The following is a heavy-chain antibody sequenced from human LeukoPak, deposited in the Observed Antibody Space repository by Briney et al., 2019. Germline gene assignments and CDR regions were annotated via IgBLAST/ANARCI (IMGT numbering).Heavy chain of an antibody. D-gene: IGHD5-12*01. Sequence: PGGSQRLSCAASGFTFSSYAMSWVRQAPGKGLEWVSAISGSSGSTYSADSVEGRFTISRDNSRNTLSLHMTSLRVEDTAIYYCVRDIELSTWGLGTLVTVSS. CDR3: VRDIELST. CDR1: GFTFSSYA. CDR2: ISGSSGST. V-gene: IGHV3-23*01. J-gene: IGHJ3*01.